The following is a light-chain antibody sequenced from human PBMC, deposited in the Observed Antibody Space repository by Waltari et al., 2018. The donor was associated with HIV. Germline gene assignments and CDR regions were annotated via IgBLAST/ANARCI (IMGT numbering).Light chain of an antibody. Sequence: DIQMTQSPSSVSADVGDRVIITCRASQDIKKDLNWYQQKPGRSPRLLIYSASGLQSGVPSTFSGSGSGVDFNFTIAALETEDSALFYCQQSHKTPLTFGGGTRIEIK. CDR2: SAS. J-gene: IGKJ5*01. CDR1: QDIKKD. CDR3: QQSHKTPLT. V-gene: IGKV1-39*01.